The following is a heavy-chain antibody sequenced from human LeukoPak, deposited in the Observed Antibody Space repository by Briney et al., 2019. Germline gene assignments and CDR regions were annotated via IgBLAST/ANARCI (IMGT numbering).Heavy chain of an antibody. J-gene: IGHJ4*02. CDR2: IRSKAYGGTT. Sequence: NPGGSLRLSCTASGFTFGDYAMSWFRQAPGKGLEWVGFIRSKAYGGTTEYAASVKGRFTISRDDSKSIAYLQMNSLKTEDTAVYYCTRPAEKNQVAGRIFDYWGQGTLVTVSS. V-gene: IGHV3-49*05. CDR1: GFTFGDYA. D-gene: IGHD6-19*01. CDR3: TRPAEKNQVAGRIFDY.